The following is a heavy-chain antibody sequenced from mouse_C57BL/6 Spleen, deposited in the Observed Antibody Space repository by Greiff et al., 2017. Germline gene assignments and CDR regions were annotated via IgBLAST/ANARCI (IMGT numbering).Heavy chain of an antibody. CDR3: ARDGGDYSSNWYFDV. J-gene: IGHJ1*03. V-gene: IGHV5-16*01. D-gene: IGHD2-13*01. CDR1: GFTFSDYY. CDR2: INYDGSST. Sequence: EVHLVESEGGLVQPGSSMKLSCTASGFTFSDYYMAWVRQVPEKGLEWVAHINYDGSSTYYLDSLKSRFIISRDNAKNILYLQMSSLKSEDTATYYCARDGGDYSSNWYFDVWGTGTTVTVSA.